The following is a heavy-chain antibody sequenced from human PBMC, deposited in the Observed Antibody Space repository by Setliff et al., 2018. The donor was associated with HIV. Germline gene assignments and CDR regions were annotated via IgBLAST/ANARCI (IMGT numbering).Heavy chain of an antibody. Sequence: SETLSLTCTVSGGSISSSSHYWGWTRQPPGKGLEWVGSIYYSGSTYYNPSLKSRVTISLDTSKNQLSLKLSSVTAADTAVYYCASYYRVSGWYQEASWFFDLWGRGTLVTVSS. CDR3: ASYYRVSGWYQEASWFFDL. CDR2: IYYSGST. CDR1: GGSISSSSHY. V-gene: IGHV4-39*01. D-gene: IGHD6-19*01. J-gene: IGHJ2*01.